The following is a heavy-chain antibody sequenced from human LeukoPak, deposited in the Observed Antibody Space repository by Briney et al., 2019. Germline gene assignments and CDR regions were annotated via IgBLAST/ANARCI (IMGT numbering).Heavy chain of an antibody. CDR2: ISESSSSK. J-gene: IGHJ3*02. CDR3: ARDGGGPDAFDI. CDR1: GLTFSSYS. V-gene: IGHV3-48*01. Sequence: PGGSLRLSCAVPGLTFSSYSMNWVRQAPGKGLEWVSHISESSSSKHYADSVRGRFTVSRDNAKNSLYLQMNSLRAEDTAVYYCARDGGGPDAFDIWGQGTMVTVSS.